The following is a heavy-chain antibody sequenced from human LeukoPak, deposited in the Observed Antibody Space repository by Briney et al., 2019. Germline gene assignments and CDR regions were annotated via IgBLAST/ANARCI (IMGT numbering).Heavy chain of an antibody. D-gene: IGHD6-19*01. J-gene: IGHJ4*02. CDR1: GYSISSGYY. CDR2: IYHSGST. CDR3: ARDQDSGWYY. Sequence: SSETLSLTCTVSGYSISSGYYWGWIRQPPGKGPEGIGSIYHSGSTYYNPSLKSRGTISVDTSKNQFSLKLSSVTAADTAVYYCARDQDSGWYYWGQGTLVTVSS. V-gene: IGHV4-38-2*02.